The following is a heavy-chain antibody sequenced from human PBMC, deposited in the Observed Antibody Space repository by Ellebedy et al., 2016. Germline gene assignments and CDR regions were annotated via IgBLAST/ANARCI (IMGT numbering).Heavy chain of an antibody. J-gene: IGHJ2*01. D-gene: IGHD6-6*01. CDR1: GGSINSGSYY. CDR3: ATSRHSSSSIWYFDL. Sequence: SETLSLXXNVSGGSINSGSYYWSWIRQPAGKGLEWIGRFYTVGSTSYNPSLESRIIMSVDTSKNQFSLKLSSVTAADTAVYYCATSRHSSSSIWYFDLWGRGTLVTVSS. V-gene: IGHV4-61*02. CDR2: FYTVGST.